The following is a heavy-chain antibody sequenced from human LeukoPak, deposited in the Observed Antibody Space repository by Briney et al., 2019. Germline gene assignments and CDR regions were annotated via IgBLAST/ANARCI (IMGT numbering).Heavy chain of an antibody. D-gene: IGHD4-23*01. V-gene: IGHV3-23*01. CDR2: ISGSGSST. Sequence: GGSLRLSCAASGFTFSSYAMSWVRQAPGKGLEWVSAISGSGSSTYYAHSVKGRFTISRDNSKNTLYLQMNSLRVENTAVYYCAKDYGGNSDYFDYWGQGTLVTVSS. CDR3: AKDYGGNSDYFDY. CDR1: GFTFSSYA. J-gene: IGHJ4*02.